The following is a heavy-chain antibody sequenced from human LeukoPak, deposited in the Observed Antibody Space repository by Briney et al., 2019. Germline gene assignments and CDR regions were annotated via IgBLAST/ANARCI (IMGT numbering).Heavy chain of an antibody. D-gene: IGHD6-19*01. CDR1: GFTFSSYA. J-gene: IGHJ3*02. CDR3: ARGGWKDAFDI. CDR2: ISYDGSNK. V-gene: IGHV3-30-3*01. Sequence: PGGSLRLSCAASGFTFSSYAMHWVRQAPGKGLEWVAVISYDGSNKYYADSVKGRFTISRDNSKNTLYLQMNSLRAEDTAVYYCARGGWKDAFDIWGQGTMVTVSS.